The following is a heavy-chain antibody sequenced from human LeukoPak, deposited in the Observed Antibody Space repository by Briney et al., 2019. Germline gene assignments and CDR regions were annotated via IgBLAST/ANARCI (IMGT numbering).Heavy chain of an antibody. J-gene: IGHJ4*02. CDR1: GFTFSSYS. V-gene: IGHV3-21*01. Sequence: GGSLRLSCAASGFTFSSYSMNWVRQAPGKGLEWVSSISSSSSYIYYADAVKGRFTISRDNAKNSLYLQMNSLRADDAAVYYWARSRDGYNFGYWRGGTLVAVSS. CDR3: ARSRDGYNFGY. D-gene: IGHD5-24*01. CDR2: ISSSSSYI.